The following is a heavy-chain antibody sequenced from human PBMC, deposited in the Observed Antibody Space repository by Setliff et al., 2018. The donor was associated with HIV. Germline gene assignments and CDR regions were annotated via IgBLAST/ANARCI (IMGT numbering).Heavy chain of an antibody. CDR2: ISGSGGNT. J-gene: IGHJ4*02. CDR1: GFTFSSYA. CDR3: AKDVSWRVRTYIDY. V-gene: IGHV3-23*01. D-gene: IGHD3-3*01. Sequence: GGSLRLSCAASGFTFSSYAMSWVRQAPGKGLEWVSVISGSGGNTYYADSVRGRFTISRDISKNTLNLQMNSLRAEDTAVYYCAKDVSWRVRTYIDYWGQGALVTVSS.